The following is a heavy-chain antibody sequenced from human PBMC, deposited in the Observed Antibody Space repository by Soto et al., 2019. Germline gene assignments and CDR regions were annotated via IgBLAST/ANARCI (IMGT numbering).Heavy chain of an antibody. J-gene: IGHJ5*02. Sequence: QVQLQQWGAGLLKPSETLSLTCAVYGGSFSGYYWSWIRQPPGKGLEWIWEINHSGSTNYNPSLKSRVTISVDTSKNQFSLKLSSVTAADTAVYYCARDGSGSPWGQGTLVTVSS. D-gene: IGHD1-26*01. CDR1: GGSFSGYY. CDR2: INHSGST. CDR3: ARDGSGSP. V-gene: IGHV4-34*01.